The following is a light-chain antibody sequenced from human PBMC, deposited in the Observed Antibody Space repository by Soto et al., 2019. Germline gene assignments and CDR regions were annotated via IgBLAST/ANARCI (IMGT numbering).Light chain of an antibody. J-gene: IGKJ2*01. CDR2: GAS. CDR1: QSVRSN. V-gene: IGKV3-15*01. Sequence: EIVMTQSPATLSVSPGERTTLSWRASQSVRSNLAWNQQKPGQAPRLLIYGASTRATGIPARFSGSGSGTDFTLTIFSLQSEDFAIYYCQQYNNWPPGAFGQWTKLEIK. CDR3: QQYNNWPPGA.